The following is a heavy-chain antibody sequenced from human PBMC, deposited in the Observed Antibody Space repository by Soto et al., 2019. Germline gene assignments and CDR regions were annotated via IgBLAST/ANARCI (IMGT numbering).Heavy chain of an antibody. CDR2: IVPILGTS. CDR1: GGTFTSYA. CDR3: ARELERHNYYYGMDV. Sequence: QVPLVQSGAEVKKPGSSVKVSCKASGGTFTSYAVVWVRQAPGQGLEWMGGIVPILGTSKYAQRFQGRVSLTADGSWSTVYMELSSLRYDDTAIYYCARELERHNYYYGMDVWGDGTTVTVSS. D-gene: IGHD1-1*01. J-gene: IGHJ6*04. V-gene: IGHV1-69*01.